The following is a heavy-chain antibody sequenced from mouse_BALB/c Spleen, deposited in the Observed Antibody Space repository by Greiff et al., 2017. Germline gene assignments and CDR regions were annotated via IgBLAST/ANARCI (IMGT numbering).Heavy chain of an antibody. CDR2: ISSGSSTI. J-gene: IGHJ3*01. V-gene: IGHV5-17*02. CDR1: GFTFSSFG. Sequence: EVKLVESGGGLVQPGGSRKLSCAASGFTFSSFGMHWVRQAPEKGLEWVAYISSGSSTIYYADTMKGRFTISRDNPKNTLFLQMTSLRSEDTAMYYCARAYGNYFFAYWGQGTLVTVSA. CDR3: ARAYGNYFFAY. D-gene: IGHD2-1*01.